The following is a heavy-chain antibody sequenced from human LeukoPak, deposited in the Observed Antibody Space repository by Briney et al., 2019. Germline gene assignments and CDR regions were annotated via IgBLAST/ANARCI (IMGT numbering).Heavy chain of an antibody. J-gene: IGHJ5*02. CDR2: IYYSGST. D-gene: IGHD5-18*01. Sequence: PSETLSLTCTVSGGSISSYYWSWIRQPPGKGLEWIGYIYYSGSTNYKPSLKSRVTISVDTSKNQFSLKLASVTAAATAIYYCAKGAGGFSYYNWFDPWGQGTLVTVSS. V-gene: IGHV4-59*12. CDR1: GGSISSYY. CDR3: AKGAGGFSYYNWFDP.